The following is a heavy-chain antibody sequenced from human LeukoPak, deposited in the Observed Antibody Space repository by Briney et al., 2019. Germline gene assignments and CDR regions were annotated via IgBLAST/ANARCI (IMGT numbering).Heavy chain of an antibody. V-gene: IGHV3-7*01. J-gene: IGHJ4*02. CDR3: AREGGDYYDSSGYYDY. CDR1: GFTVSSNY. CDR2: IKQDGSEK. D-gene: IGHD3-22*01. Sequence: PGGSLRLSCAASGFTVSSNYMSWVRQAPGKGLEWVANIKQDGSEKYYVDSVKGRFTISRDNAKNSLYLQMNSLRAEDTAVYYCAREGGDYYDSSGYYDYWGQGTRVTVSS.